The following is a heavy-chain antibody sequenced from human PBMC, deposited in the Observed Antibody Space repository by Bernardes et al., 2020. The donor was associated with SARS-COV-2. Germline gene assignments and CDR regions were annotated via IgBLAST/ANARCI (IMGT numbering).Heavy chain of an antibody. Sequence: GGSLRLSCAASGYTFSNFWMHWVRQAPGKGLVWVSRIDNYGSIINYADSVKGRFTISRDNSRTTLYLQMNNLRVEYTSVYHCTIDVAGEYSTWVHGTLFTVSS. CDR3: TIDVAGEYST. CDR1: GYTFSNFW. V-gene: IGHV3-74*01. CDR2: IDNYGSII. J-gene: IGHJ5*01. D-gene: IGHD5-12*01.